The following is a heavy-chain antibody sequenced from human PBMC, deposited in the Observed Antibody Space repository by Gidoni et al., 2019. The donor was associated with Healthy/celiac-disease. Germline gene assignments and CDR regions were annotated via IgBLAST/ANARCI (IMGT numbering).Heavy chain of an antibody. CDR3: ARHRGFYCSSTSCYTPRVGAFDI. Sequence: QLQLQESGPGLVKPSETLSLTCTVSGGSISRSSYYWAWLRQPPGKGLEWIGSIYYSGSTYYTPSRKSRVTISVDTSKNQFSLKLSSVTAADTAVYYCARHRGFYCSSTSCYTPRVGAFDIWGQGTMVTVSS. CDR2: IYYSGST. V-gene: IGHV4-39*01. D-gene: IGHD2-2*02. J-gene: IGHJ3*02. CDR1: GGSISRSSYY.